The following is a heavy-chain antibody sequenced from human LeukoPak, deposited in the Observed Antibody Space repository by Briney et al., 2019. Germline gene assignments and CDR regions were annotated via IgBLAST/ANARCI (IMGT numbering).Heavy chain of an antibody. J-gene: IGHJ4*02. CDR1: GGSISTSSYY. CDR2: IYYGGST. Sequence: SETLSLTCTVSGGSISTSSYYWGWIRQPPGKGLEWLGSIYYGGSTYYNPSLKSRVTISVDTSKNQFSLKLTSVTAADTAIYYCARDASGYYSFDYWGQGTLLTVSS. D-gene: IGHD3-22*01. V-gene: IGHV4-39*01. CDR3: ARDASGYYSFDY.